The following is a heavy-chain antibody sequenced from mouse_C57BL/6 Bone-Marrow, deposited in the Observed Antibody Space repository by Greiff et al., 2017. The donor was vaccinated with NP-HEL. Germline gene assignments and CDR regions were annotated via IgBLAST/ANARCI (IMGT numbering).Heavy chain of an antibody. V-gene: IGHV10-1*01. CDR1: GFSFNTYA. CDR3: VRRGTTVVAKDYYAMDY. D-gene: IGHD1-1*01. CDR2: IRSKSNNYAT. J-gene: IGHJ4*01. Sequence: DAGGGLVQPKGSLKLSCAASGFSFNTYAMNWVRQAPGKGLEWAARIRSKSNNYATYYADSVKDRFTISRDDSESMLYLQMNNLKTEDTAMYYCVRRGTTVVAKDYYAMDYWGQGTSVTVSS.